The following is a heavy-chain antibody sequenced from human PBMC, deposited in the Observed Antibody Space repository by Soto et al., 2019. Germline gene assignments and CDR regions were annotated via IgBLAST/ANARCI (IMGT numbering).Heavy chain of an antibody. D-gene: IGHD2-21*02. CDR1: GGSISSGGYY. V-gene: IGHV4-31*03. J-gene: IGHJ4*02. CDR3: ARDLTAGGYFDY. CDR2: IYYSGST. Sequence: PSETLSLTCTVSGGSISSGGYYWSWIRRHPGKGLEWIGYIYYSGSTYYNPSLKSRVTISVDTSKNQFSLKLSPVTAADTAVYYCARDLTAGGYFDYWAREPWSPSTQ.